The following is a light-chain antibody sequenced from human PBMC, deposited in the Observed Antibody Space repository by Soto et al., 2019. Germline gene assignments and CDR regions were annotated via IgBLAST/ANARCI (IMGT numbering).Light chain of an antibody. J-gene: IGLJ2*01. CDR3: CSYGGSPRVV. Sequence: QSALTQPASVSGSPGQSITISCTGTSSDVGSYNLVSWYQQHPGKAPKLMIYEVSKRPSGVSNRFSGSKSGNTASLTISGLQAEDEADYYWCSYGGSPRVVFGGGTKVTVL. CDR2: EVS. CDR1: SSDVGSYNL. V-gene: IGLV2-23*02.